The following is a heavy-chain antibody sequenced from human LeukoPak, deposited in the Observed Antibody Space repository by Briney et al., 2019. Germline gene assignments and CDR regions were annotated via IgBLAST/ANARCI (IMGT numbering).Heavy chain of an antibody. J-gene: IGHJ3*02. CDR2: IGGSASNI. CDR1: GLTVTDYY. V-gene: IGHV3-11*04. D-gene: IGHD2-15*01. CDR3: AKEWSAFDI. Sequence: GGSLRLSCAASGLTVTDYYMHWIRQAPGKGLEWVSFIGGSASNIYYADSVKGRFTISRDNAKNSLYLQMNSLRAEDTAVYYCAKEWSAFDIWGQGTMVTLSS.